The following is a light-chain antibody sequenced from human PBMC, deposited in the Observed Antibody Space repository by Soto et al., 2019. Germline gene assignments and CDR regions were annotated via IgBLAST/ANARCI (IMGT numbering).Light chain of an antibody. CDR1: LPISNY. J-gene: IGKJ1*01. CDR2: AAS. CDR3: LQDYSYPWT. V-gene: IGKV1-27*01. Sequence: IQLTQSPSSLSSSVGDRVTLTCQASLPISNYLAWYQQKPGKIPNLLSYAASTLQAGVPSRVSGSGSGTDFTLTISSLQPEDFETYYCLQDYSYPWTFGQGTKVDI.